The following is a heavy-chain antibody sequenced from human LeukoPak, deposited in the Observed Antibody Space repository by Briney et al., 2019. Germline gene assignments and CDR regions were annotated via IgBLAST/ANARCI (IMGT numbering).Heavy chain of an antibody. J-gene: IGHJ4*02. V-gene: IGHV3-21*01. Sequence: GGSLRLSCAASGFTFSSYSMNWVRQAPGKGLEGVSSISSSSSYIYYADSVKGRFTISRDNAKNSLYLQMSSLRAEDTAVYYCAREGPYSSSNDWGQGTLVTVSS. CDR2: ISSSSSYI. CDR3: AREGPYSSSND. CDR1: GFTFSSYS. D-gene: IGHD6-6*01.